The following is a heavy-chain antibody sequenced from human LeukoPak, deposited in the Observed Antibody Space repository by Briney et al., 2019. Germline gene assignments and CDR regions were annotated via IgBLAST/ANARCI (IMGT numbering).Heavy chain of an antibody. CDR1: GFTFSSYA. D-gene: IGHD6-13*01. Sequence: GGSLRLSCAASGFTFSSYAMIWVRQAPGKGLEWASAISGSGGSTYYADSVKGRFTISRDNSKNTLYLQMNSLRAEDTAVYYCAKDERSSWPPNWFDPWGQGTLVTVSS. CDR3: AKDERSSWPPNWFDP. V-gene: IGHV3-23*01. J-gene: IGHJ5*02. CDR2: ISGSGGST.